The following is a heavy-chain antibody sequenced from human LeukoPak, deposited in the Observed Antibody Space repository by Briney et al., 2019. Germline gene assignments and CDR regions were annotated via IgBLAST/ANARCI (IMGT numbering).Heavy chain of an antibody. CDR2: ISSSSSYI. CDR1: GFTFSSYS. CDR3: ARDILTGRYKERDY. Sequence: KAGGSLRLSCAASGFTFSSYSMNWVRQAPGKGLEWVSSISSSSSYIYYADSVKGRFTISRDNAKNSLYLQMNSLRAEDAAVYYCARDILTGRYKERDYWGQGTLVTVSS. V-gene: IGHV3-21*01. J-gene: IGHJ4*02. D-gene: IGHD3-9*01.